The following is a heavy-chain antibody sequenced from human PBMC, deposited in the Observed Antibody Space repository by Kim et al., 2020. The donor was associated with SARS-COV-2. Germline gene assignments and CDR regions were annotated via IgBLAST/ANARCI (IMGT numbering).Heavy chain of an antibody. V-gene: IGHV3-21*01. CDR1: GFTFSSYS. CDR2: ISSSSSYI. J-gene: IGHJ3*02. CDR3: ARVAHYYDSSGYYHDAIAI. Sequence: GGSLRLSCAASGFTFSSYSMNWVRQAPGKGLEWVSSISSSSSYIYYADSVKGRFTISRDNAKNSLYLQMNSLRAEDTAVYYCARVAHYYDSSGYYHDAIAIWGRGTMVTVSS. D-gene: IGHD3-22*01.